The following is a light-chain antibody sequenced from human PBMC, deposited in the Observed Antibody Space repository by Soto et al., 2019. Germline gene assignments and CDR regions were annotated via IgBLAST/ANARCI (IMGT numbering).Light chain of an antibody. J-gene: IGKJ1*01. CDR2: GTS. Sequence: EIVLTQSPGTPSLSPGERATLSCRSSQSVSSSYLAWYQQKPGQAPRLLIYGTSNRATGIPDRFSGSGSGTDFSLTISSLEPGDLAVYYCQQYGSSPRTCGQGTKVDIK. CDR3: QQYGSSPRT. V-gene: IGKV3-20*01. CDR1: QSVSSSY.